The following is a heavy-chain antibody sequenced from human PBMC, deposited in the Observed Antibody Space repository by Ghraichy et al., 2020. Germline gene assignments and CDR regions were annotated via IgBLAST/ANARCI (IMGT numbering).Heavy chain of an antibody. CDR3: AREAAYCGGDCYVSETYYFDY. CDR2: IIPIFGTA. CDR1: GGTFSSYA. D-gene: IGHD2-21*02. J-gene: IGHJ4*02. V-gene: IGHV1-69*13. Sequence: SVKVSCKASGGTFSSYAISWVRQAPGQGLEWMGGIIPIFGTANYAQKFQGRVTITADESTSTAYMELSSLRSEDTAVYYCAREAAYCGGDCYVSETYYFDYWGQGTLVTVSS.